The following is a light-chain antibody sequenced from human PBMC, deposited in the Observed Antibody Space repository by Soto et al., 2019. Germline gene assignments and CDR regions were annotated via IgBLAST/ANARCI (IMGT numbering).Light chain of an antibody. CDR3: QQRSNWPPVT. J-gene: IGKJ4*01. CDR2: DAS. V-gene: IGKV3-11*01. CDR1: QSVSSY. Sequence: EIVLTQSPATLSLSPGERATLSCRASQSVSSYLAWYQQKPGQVPRLLIYDASNRATGIPARFSGSGSGTDFTLTISSLDPEDFAVYYCQQRSNWPPVTFGGGTKVEIK.